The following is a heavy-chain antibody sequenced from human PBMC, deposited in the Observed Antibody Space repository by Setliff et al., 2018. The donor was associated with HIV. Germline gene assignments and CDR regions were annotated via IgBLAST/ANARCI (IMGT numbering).Heavy chain of an antibody. D-gene: IGHD6-19*01. CDR3: GGHRISVAGTEDY. CDR2: MNPNSGNT. V-gene: IGHV1-8*02. J-gene: IGHJ4*02. Sequence: ASVKVSCKASGYTFTSYDINWVRQATGQGLEWMGWMNPNSGNTGYAQKFQGRVTMTSNTSISTAYMELRSLRSEDTAVYYCGGHRISVAGTEDYWGQGTLVTVS. CDR1: GYTFTSYD.